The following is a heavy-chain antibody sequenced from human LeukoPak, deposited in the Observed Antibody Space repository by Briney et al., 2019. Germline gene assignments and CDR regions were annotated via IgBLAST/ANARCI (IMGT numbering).Heavy chain of an antibody. CDR1: GFTFSSYW. Sequence: GGSLRLSCAASGFTFSSYWMSWVRQAPGKGVEWVANIKQDGSEKYYVDSVKGRFTISRDNAKNSLYLQMNSLRAEDTAVYYCASRGNSYGYLVRYWGQGTLVTVSS. D-gene: IGHD5-18*01. CDR3: ASRGNSYGYLVRY. J-gene: IGHJ4*02. CDR2: IKQDGSEK. V-gene: IGHV3-7*01.